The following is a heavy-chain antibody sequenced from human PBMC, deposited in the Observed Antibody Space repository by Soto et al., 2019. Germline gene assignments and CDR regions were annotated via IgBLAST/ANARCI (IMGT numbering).Heavy chain of an antibody. Sequence: QVQLVESGGGVVQPGRSLRLSCAASGFTFSSYGMHWVRQAPGKGLEWVAVISYDGSNKYYADSVKGRFTISRDNSKNTLYLQMNSLRAEDTAVYYCAMGFGVESGAFDIWGQGTMVTVSS. CDR3: AMGFGVESGAFDI. J-gene: IGHJ3*02. CDR1: GFTFSSYG. D-gene: IGHD3-10*01. V-gene: IGHV3-30*03. CDR2: ISYDGSNK.